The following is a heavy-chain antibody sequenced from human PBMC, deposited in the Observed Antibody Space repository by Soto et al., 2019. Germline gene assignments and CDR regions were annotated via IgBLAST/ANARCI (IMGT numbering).Heavy chain of an antibody. D-gene: IGHD5-12*01. CDR1: GGSFSGYY. CDR3: ARAFRGGYGNWFDP. Sequence: QVQLQQWGAGLLKPSETLSLTCAVYGGSFSGYYWSGIRQPPGKGLEWIGEINHSGSTNYNPSLKGRVTISVDTSKNQFSLKLSSVTAADTAVYYCARAFRGGYGNWFDPWGQGTLVTVSS. V-gene: IGHV4-34*01. CDR2: INHSGST. J-gene: IGHJ5*02.